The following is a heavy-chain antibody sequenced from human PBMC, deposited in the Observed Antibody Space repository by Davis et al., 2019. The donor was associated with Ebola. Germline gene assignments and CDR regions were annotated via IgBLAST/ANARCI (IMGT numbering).Heavy chain of an antibody. V-gene: IGHV1-18*04. J-gene: IGHJ6*02. Sequence: AASVKVSCKASGYTFTSYGISWVRQAPGQGFEWMGWISAYHGNTNYAQNLQGRVTMTTDTSTSTAYMALRSLRSDDTAVYYCARDLVQGGHYSSSGYYSSYGMDVWGQGTTVTVSS. CDR2: ISAYHGNT. CDR1: GYTFTSYG. D-gene: IGHD3-22*01. CDR3: ARDLVQGGHYSSSGYYSSYGMDV.